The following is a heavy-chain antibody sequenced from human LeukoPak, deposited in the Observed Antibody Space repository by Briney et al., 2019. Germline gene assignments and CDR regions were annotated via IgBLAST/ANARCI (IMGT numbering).Heavy chain of an antibody. CDR2: ISAYNSNT. D-gene: IGHD3-3*01. Sequence: GASVKVSCKATGYIFTSYGISWVRQAPGRGLEWMGWISAYNSNTNYAQKLQGRVTLTTDTSTSTAYMALRSLRSDDTAMYYCARDTYYDFWSGPNYWGQGTLVTVSS. J-gene: IGHJ4*02. CDR3: ARDTYYDFWSGPNY. CDR1: GYIFTSYG. V-gene: IGHV1-18*01.